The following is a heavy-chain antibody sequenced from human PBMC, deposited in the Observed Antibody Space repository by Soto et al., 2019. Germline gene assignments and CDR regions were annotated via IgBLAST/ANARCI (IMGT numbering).Heavy chain of an antibody. J-gene: IGHJ6*02. CDR2: IYYSGST. CDR1: GGSISSYY. D-gene: IGHD3-10*01. V-gene: IGHV4-59*01. Sequence: PSETLSLTCTVSGGSISSYYWSWIRQPPGKGLEWIGYIYYSGSTNYNPSLKSRVTISVDASKNQFSLKLSSVTAADTAVYYCARDGLMVRDYYYGMDVWGQGTTDTVSS. CDR3: ARDGLMVRDYYYGMDV.